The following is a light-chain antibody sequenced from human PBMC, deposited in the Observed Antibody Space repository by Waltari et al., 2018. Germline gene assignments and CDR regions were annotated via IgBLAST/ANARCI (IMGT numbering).Light chain of an antibody. CDR2: GAS. CDR3: QQYNKWPPT. Sequence: EIVMTQSPATLSLSPGERATLSCRTSQSVNSDLAWYQQKPGQAPSLLIYGASTRATGVPLRFSGSGSGAEFTLTSSSLQSEDLAIYHCQQYNKWPPTFGGGTKVEIK. J-gene: IGKJ4*01. CDR1: QSVNSD. V-gene: IGKV3-15*01.